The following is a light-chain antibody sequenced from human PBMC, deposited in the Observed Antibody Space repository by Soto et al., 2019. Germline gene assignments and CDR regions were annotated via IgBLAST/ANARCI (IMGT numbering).Light chain of an antibody. CDR1: QSVSSSY. Sequence: EIVLTQSPGTLSLSPGERATLSCRASQSVSSSYLAWYQQKPGQAPRLLIYGASSRATGIPDRFSGSGSGTSFTLTISRLEPEDFAVYYCQQYGSSLRTFGGGTKVDIK. CDR3: QQYGSSLRT. J-gene: IGKJ4*01. CDR2: GAS. V-gene: IGKV3-20*01.